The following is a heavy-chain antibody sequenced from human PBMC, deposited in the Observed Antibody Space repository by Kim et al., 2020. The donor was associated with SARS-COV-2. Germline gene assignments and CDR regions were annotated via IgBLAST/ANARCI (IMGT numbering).Heavy chain of an antibody. J-gene: IGHJ4*02. Sequence: YADSVKGRFTISRDNAKNSLYLQMNSLRAEDTAVYYCARDGGSGGSYGDYWGQGTLVTVSS. D-gene: IGHD1-26*01. V-gene: IGHV3-21*01. CDR3: ARDGGSGGSYGDY.